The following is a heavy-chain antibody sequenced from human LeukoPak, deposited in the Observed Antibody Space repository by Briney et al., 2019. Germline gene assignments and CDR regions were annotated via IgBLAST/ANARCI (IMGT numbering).Heavy chain of an antibody. CDR1: GFTFSSYG. Sequence: GRSLRLSCAASGFTFSSYGMHWVRQAPGKGLEWVAVISYDGSNKYYADSVKGRFSISRDNSKNTLYLQMNSLRAEDTAVYYCAKTLDSPDYYYYYYMDVWGKGTTVTVSS. J-gene: IGHJ6*03. CDR3: AKTLDSPDYYYYYYMDV. D-gene: IGHD5-18*01. CDR2: ISYDGSNK. V-gene: IGHV3-30*18.